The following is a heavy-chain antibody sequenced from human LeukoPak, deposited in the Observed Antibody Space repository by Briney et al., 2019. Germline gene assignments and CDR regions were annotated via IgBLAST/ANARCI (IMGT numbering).Heavy chain of an antibody. Sequence: GRSLRLSCAASGFTFSSYWMHWVRQAPGKGLVWVSRINTDGTSTTYADSVKGRFTISRDISKNTLYLQMNSLRAEDTAVYYCAKGATAMEFFDCWGQGTLVTVSS. J-gene: IGHJ4*02. CDR1: GFTFSSYW. D-gene: IGHD5-18*01. V-gene: IGHV3-74*01. CDR3: AKGATAMEFFDC. CDR2: INTDGTST.